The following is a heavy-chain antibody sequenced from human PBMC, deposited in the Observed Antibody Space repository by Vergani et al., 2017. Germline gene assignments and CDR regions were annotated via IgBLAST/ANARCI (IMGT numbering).Heavy chain of an antibody. CDR2: ISYDGSNK. Sequence: QVQLVESGGGVFQPGRSLRLSCAASGFTFSSHSMHWVRQAPGKGLEWVAVISYDGSNKYYADSVKGRFTISRDNSKNTLYLQMNSLRAEDTAVYYCANRRDGYNPYYYNGMDVWGQGTTVTVSS. J-gene: IGHJ6*02. CDR1: GFTFSSHS. D-gene: IGHD5-24*01. CDR3: ANRRDGYNPYYYNGMDV. V-gene: IGHV3-30*18.